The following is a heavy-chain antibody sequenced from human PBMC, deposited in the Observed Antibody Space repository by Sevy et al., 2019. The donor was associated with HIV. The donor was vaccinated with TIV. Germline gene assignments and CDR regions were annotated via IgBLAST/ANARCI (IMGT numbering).Heavy chain of an antibody. CDR3: AKDLSYTDIVVVPAAMANWFDP. Sequence: GGSLRLSCAASGFTFSSYAMSWVRQAPGKGLEWVSAISGSGGSTYYADSVKGRFTISRDNSKNTLYLQMNSLRAEYTAVYYCAKDLSYTDIVVVPAAMANWFDPWGQGTLVTVSS. V-gene: IGHV3-23*01. J-gene: IGHJ5*02. D-gene: IGHD2-2*01. CDR1: GFTFSSYA. CDR2: ISGSGGST.